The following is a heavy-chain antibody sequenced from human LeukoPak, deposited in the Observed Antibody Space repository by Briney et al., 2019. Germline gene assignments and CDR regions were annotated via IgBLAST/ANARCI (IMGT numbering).Heavy chain of an antibody. Sequence: GASVTVSCKASGYTFTGYYMHWVRQAPGQGLEWMGWINPNSGGTNYAQKFQGMVTMTRDTSISTAYMELSRLRSDDTAVYYCARASCTNGVCTTNFDYWGQGTLVTVSS. D-gene: IGHD2-8*01. CDR3: ARASCTNGVCTTNFDY. CDR2: INPNSGGT. CDR1: GYTFTGYY. V-gene: IGHV1-2*02. J-gene: IGHJ4*02.